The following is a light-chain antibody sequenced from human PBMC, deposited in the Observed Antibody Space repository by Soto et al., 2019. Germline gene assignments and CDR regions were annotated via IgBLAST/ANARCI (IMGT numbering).Light chain of an antibody. Sequence: DIQMTQSPSTLPASVGDRVTITCRASQSISSWLAWYQQEPGKAPKLLIYDASSLESGVPSRFSGSGSGTEFTLTISSLQPDDFATYYCQQYNSYAWTFGQGTKVDIK. V-gene: IGKV1-5*01. CDR1: QSISSW. CDR3: QQYNSYAWT. CDR2: DAS. J-gene: IGKJ1*01.